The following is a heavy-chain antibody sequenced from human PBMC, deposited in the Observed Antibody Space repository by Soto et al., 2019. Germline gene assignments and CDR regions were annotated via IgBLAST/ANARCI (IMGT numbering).Heavy chain of an antibody. J-gene: IGHJ6*02. CDR1: GFTFSNFG. D-gene: IGHD3-9*01. Sequence: PGGSLRLSCAASGFTFSNFGMHWVRQAPGKGLEWVAVISSDGSNKYYSDSVKGRFTISRDNSKNTLYLQMNSLRAEDTAVYYCAKDRRYFDWSDNYYYYYGMDVWGQGTTVTVSS. V-gene: IGHV3-30*18. CDR3: AKDRRYFDWSDNYYYYYGMDV. CDR2: ISSDGSNK.